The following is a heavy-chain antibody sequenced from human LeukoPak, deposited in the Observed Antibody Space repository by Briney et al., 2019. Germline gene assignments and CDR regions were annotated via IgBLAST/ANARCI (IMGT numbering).Heavy chain of an antibody. Sequence: SETLSLTCAVYGESLNYYYGSWIRQSPGKGLEWIGDIFDGKTINYNPSLKSRVTISAATSSQQFSLNLKSVTAADTAVYFCASGAWAARLNSWAQGALVIVSS. CDR2: IFDGKTI. CDR1: GESLNYYY. CDR3: ASGAWAARLNS. V-gene: IGHV4-34*12. J-gene: IGHJ4*02. D-gene: IGHD4-23*01.